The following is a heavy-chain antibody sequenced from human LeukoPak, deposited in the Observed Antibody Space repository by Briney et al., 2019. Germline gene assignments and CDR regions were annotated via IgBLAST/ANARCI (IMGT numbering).Heavy chain of an antibody. D-gene: IGHD6-19*01. Sequence: GGSLRLSCAASGFTFSDYYMTWIRQAPGRGLEWVSYISGSGTTIYYADSVKGRFTISRDNAKNSLYLQMNSLRAEDTAVYYCARAPAVAGDPDWFDPWGQGTLVTVSS. CDR1: GFTFSDYY. J-gene: IGHJ5*02. CDR3: ARAPAVAGDPDWFDP. V-gene: IGHV3-11*04. CDR2: ISGSGTTI.